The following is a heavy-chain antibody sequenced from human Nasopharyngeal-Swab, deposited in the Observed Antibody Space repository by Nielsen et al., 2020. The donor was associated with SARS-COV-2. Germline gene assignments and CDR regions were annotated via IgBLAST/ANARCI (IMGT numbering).Heavy chain of an antibody. CDR1: GGSVSDTDYF. D-gene: IGHD2-21*02. CDR2: IDYRRRT. CDR3: VRGGDWMFPY. J-gene: IGHJ4*02. Sequence: SETLSLTCTVSGGSVSDTDYFWGWIRQPPVTGLEWIGNIDYRRRTFYNPSLKSRVSISVDMSKNQFSLNLNSVTAADTAVYYCVRGGDWMFPYWGQGTLVTVSS. V-gene: IGHV4-39*07.